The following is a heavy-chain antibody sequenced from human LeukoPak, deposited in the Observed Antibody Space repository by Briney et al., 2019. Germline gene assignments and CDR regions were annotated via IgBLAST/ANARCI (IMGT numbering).Heavy chain of an antibody. J-gene: IGHJ4*02. CDR3: ARLQGGYYYDSSGYSY. Sequence: GESLQISCKGSGYSFTSYWIGWVRQMPGKGLEWMGIIYPGDSDSRYSPSFQGQVTISADKSISTAYLQWSSLKASDTAMYYCARLQGGYYYDSSGYSYWGQGTLVTVSS. V-gene: IGHV5-51*01. CDR2: IYPGDSDS. D-gene: IGHD3-22*01. CDR1: GYSFTSYW.